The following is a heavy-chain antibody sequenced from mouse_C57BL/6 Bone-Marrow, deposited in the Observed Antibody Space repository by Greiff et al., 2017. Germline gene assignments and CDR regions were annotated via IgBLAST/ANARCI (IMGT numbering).Heavy chain of an antibody. Sequence: QVQLQQPGAELVKPGASVKMSCTASGYTFTSYWITWVKQRPGQGLEWIGDIYPGSGSTNYNEKFKSKATLTVDTSSRTAYMQLSSLTSEDSAVYYCARSAYDTRRGFYYAMDYWGQGTSVTVSS. CDR2: IYPGSGST. CDR3: ARSAYDTRRGFYYAMDY. J-gene: IGHJ4*01. D-gene: IGHD2-3*01. V-gene: IGHV1-55*01. CDR1: GYTFTSYW.